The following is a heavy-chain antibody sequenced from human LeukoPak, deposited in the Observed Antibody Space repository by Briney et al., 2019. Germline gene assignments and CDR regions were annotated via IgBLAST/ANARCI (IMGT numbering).Heavy chain of an antibody. Sequence: ASVKVSCKASGYTFTGYYMHWVRQAPGQGLEWMGWISAYNGNTNYAQKLQGRVTMTTDTSTSTAYMELRSLRSDDTAVYYCASGPSYSSRLLYPDYWGQGTLVTVSS. CDR3: ASGPSYSSRLLYPDY. CDR2: ISAYNGNT. J-gene: IGHJ4*02. D-gene: IGHD6-13*01. V-gene: IGHV1-18*04. CDR1: GYTFTGYY.